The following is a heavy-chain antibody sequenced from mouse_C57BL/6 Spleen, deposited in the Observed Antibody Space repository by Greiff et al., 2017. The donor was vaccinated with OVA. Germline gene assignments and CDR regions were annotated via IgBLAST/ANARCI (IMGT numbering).Heavy chain of an antibody. J-gene: IGHJ3*01. CDR1: GYSITSGYY. CDR3: ARDDYEGTWFAY. Sequence: EVKLVESGPGLVKPSQSLSLTCSVTGYSITSGYYWNWIRQFPGNKLEWMGYISYDGSNNYNPSLKNRISITRDTSKNQFFLKLNSVTTEDTATYYCARDDYEGTWFAYWGQGTLVTVSA. V-gene: IGHV3-6*01. D-gene: IGHD2-4*01. CDR2: ISYDGSN.